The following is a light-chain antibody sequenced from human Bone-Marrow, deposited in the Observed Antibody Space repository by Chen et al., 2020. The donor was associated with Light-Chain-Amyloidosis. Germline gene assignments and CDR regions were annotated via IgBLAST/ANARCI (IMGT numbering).Light chain of an antibody. Sequence: EIVLTPSPGTLSLSPGEGANLSCRASQTISSNYLTWYQQKFGHAPRLLIYGSSSRATGIPDRFTGSGSGTDFTLTINRLEPEDFAMYYCQQYGTSPLTFGGGTKVEIK. V-gene: IGKV3-20*01. J-gene: IGKJ4*01. CDR3: QQYGTSPLT. CDR1: QTISSNY. CDR2: GSS.